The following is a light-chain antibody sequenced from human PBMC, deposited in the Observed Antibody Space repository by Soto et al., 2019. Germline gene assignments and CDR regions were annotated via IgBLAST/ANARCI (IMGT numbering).Light chain of an antibody. Sequence: QSALTQPPSASGSPGQSVTISCTGTSSDVGGYKYVSWYQQHPGKAPKLMIFEVNKRPSGVPDRFSGSKSGNTVSLTVSGIQAEDQDDHYCISYAGINNLGVFGSGTKLTVL. J-gene: IGLJ1*01. V-gene: IGLV2-8*01. CDR2: EVN. CDR1: SSDVGGYKY. CDR3: ISYAGINNLGV.